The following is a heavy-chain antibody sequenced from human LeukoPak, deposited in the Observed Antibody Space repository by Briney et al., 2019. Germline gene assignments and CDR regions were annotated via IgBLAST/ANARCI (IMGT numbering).Heavy chain of an antibody. D-gene: IGHD5/OR15-5a*01. CDR2: INSNGGST. Sequence: GGSLRLSCAASGFTFSNYAMRWVRQAPGKGLEWVSSINSNGGSTYYADSVKGRFTISRDNSKNTLYLQMNNLRAEDTAVYYCAKGVSNPLYYFDYWGQGTLVTVFS. J-gene: IGHJ4*02. V-gene: IGHV3-23*01. CDR1: GFTFSNYA. CDR3: AKGVSNPLYYFDY.